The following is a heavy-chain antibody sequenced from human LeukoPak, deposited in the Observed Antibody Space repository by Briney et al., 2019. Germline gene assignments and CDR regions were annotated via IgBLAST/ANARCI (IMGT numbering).Heavy chain of an antibody. V-gene: IGHV4-59*08. CDR3: ARHLKGVMTSFDY. CDR2: IYYSGST. J-gene: IGHJ4*02. D-gene: IGHD2-21*02. CDR1: GVSINNNY. Sequence: SETLSLTCTVSGVSINNNYWNWIRQPPGMRLEWIGFIYYSGSTKYNPSLESRVTISVDTSKNQLSLNLNSVTAADTAVYYCARHLKGVMTSFDYWGQGALVTVSS.